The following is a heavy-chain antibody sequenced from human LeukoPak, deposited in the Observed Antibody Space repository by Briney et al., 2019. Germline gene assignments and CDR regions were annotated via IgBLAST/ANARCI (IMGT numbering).Heavy chain of an antibody. J-gene: IGHJ4*02. CDR2: IKSKADGETI. Sequence: GGSLRLSCAASGFTFTNAWMNWVRQAPGKGLEWVGRIKSKADGETIDYAAPVKGRFTFSRDDSKNMLYLQMNSLKSEDAAVYYCSTLTSRGLSDSWGQGTLVTVSS. CDR1: GFTFTNAW. CDR3: STLTSRGLSDS. D-gene: IGHD1-20*01. V-gene: IGHV3-15*07.